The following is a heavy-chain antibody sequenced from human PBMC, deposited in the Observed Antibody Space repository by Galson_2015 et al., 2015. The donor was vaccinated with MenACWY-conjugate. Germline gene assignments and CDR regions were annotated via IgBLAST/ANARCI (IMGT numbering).Heavy chain of an antibody. CDR2: ISYDGNNK. J-gene: IGHJ4*02. V-gene: IGHV3-30*03. CDR3: ARVLSSGWTRQFDY. CDR1: GFTFSHYG. D-gene: IGHD6-19*01. Sequence: SLRLSCAASGFTFSHYGMHWVRQAPGKWLEWVTAISYDGNNKYYADSVKGRFTISRDNSKNTVSLQMNGLTTEDTAVYFCARVLSSGWTRQFDYWGQGTLVAVSS.